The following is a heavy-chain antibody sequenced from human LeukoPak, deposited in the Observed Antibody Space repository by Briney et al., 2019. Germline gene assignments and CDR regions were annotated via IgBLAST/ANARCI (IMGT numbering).Heavy chain of an antibody. Sequence: GGSLRLSCAASGCTFSSYTMNWVREAPGRGLEWVSSITSSSSYIYYADSVKGRFTISRDNAKNSLYLQMNSLRAEDTAVYYCAELGITMIGGVWGKGTTVTISS. D-gene: IGHD3-10*02. CDR1: GCTFSSYT. V-gene: IGHV3-21*01. CDR2: ITSSSSYI. J-gene: IGHJ6*04. CDR3: AELGITMIGGV.